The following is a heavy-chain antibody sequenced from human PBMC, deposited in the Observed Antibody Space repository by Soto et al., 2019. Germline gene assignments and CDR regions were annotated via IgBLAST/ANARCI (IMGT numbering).Heavy chain of an antibody. V-gene: IGHV1-69*08. D-gene: IGHD4-17*01. CDR3: ARPDFGDYWYFDL. J-gene: IGHJ2*01. Sequence: QDQLVQSGAEVKKHGSSVKVSCKASGGTFSSHTFSWVRQAPGQGLEWMGRIIPALGTATYAQKFQGRVTITADESATTVYMELNSLRSEDTAVYYCARPDFGDYWYFDLWGRGTLVTGSS. CDR1: GGTFSSHT. CDR2: IIPALGTA.